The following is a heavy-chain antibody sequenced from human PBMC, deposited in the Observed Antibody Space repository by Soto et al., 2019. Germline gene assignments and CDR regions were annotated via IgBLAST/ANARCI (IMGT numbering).Heavy chain of an antibody. CDR2: ITSKTGDQ. D-gene: IGHD3-22*01. V-gene: IGHV3-21*01. CDR3: ARDLMTNDRSLGDLDY. Sequence: EVRLVESGGGLVKPGGSLRLSCAASGFTFNKYSMNWVRQAPGKGLEWVSSITSKTGDQYYADSVKGRFITSIDNTKKSLTLQVTSLRDEDMAVYYCARDLMTNDRSLGDLDYWGQGTLVNVSA. J-gene: IGHJ4*02. CDR1: GFTFNKYS.